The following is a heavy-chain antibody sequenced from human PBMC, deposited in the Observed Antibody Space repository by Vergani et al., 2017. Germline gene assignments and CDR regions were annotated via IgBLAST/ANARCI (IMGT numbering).Heavy chain of an antibody. D-gene: IGHD3-3*02. CDR1: GYSISRGYY. CDR3: ARXFWVSQGVGAFET. CDR2: VFHSGSA. J-gene: IGHJ3*02. Sequence: QVQLQESGPGLVKPSETLSLTCSVSGYSISRGYYWGWIRQPPGKGLEWIVTVFHSGSAYYNPSLRRRVTISVGTSNNQYSLRLTTLTAADTAVYYCARXFWVSQGVGAFETWGRGTEVSVSS. V-gene: IGHV4-38-2*02.